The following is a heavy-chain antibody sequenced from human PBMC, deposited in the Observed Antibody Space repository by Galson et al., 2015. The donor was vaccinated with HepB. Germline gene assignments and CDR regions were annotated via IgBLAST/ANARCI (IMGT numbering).Heavy chain of an antibody. Sequence: SLRLSCAASGFTFSSYSMNWVRQAPGKGLEWVSSISSNSRYIYYADSVKGRFSISRDNAKNSLFLQMNSLRGEDTAVYYCAREGNGDNWNFEYWGQGTLVTVSS. D-gene: IGHD1-20*01. V-gene: IGHV3-21*01. J-gene: IGHJ4*02. CDR2: ISSNSRYI. CDR3: AREGNGDNWNFEY. CDR1: GFTFSSYS.